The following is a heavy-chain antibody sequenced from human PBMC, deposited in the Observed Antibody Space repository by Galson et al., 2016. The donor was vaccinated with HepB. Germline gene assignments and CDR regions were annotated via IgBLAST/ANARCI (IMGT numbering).Heavy chain of an antibody. J-gene: IGHJ3*01. CDR3: VRDSVVVPDEIVTKWESGIGLDL. CDR1: GFTVNHNY. D-gene: IGHD1-26*01. V-gene: IGHV3-30*03. CDR2: ISYDARDK. Sequence: SLRLSCAASGFTVNHNYMTWVRQAPGKGLEWVAVISYDARDKDYSDSVKGRFTISRDNSKNTVDLQMDSLRLEDTSIYYCVRDSVVVPDEIVTKWESGIGLDLWGQGTMVTVSS.